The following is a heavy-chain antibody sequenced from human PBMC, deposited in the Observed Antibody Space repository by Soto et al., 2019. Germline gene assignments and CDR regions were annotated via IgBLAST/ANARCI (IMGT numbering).Heavy chain of an antibody. CDR3: ARGYYYGSGRPTPGGMDV. J-gene: IGHJ6*02. CDR1: GYTFTNYD. CDR2: ISTYTGNT. Sequence: QVHLVQSGAEVKKPGASVKVSCKASGYTFTNYDINWVGQAPGQGLEWMGWISTYTGNTNYAQKLQGRVTMTTDTSTSTAYMELRSLRSDDTAVYYCARGYYYGSGRPTPGGMDVWGPGTTVTVSS. D-gene: IGHD3-10*01. V-gene: IGHV1-18*01.